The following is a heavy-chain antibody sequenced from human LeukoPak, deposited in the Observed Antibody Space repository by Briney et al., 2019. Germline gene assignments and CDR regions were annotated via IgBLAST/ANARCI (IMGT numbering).Heavy chain of an antibody. V-gene: IGHV4-4*02. J-gene: IGHJ5*02. CDR3: ATIDYADYSNWYDP. D-gene: IGHD4-17*01. CDR2: IYHSGST. CDR1: GGSIRSANS. Sequence: PSQTLSLSCAVSGGSIRSANSCSGVRQPPRKRREWVGEIYHSGSTNYNPSLKSRLTISVDKSKNQFSLKLSSVIAAATAVYYCATIDYADYSNWYDPWGQGILVSVSS.